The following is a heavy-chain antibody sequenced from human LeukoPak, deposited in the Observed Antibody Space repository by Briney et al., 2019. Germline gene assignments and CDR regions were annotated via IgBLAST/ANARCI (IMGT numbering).Heavy chain of an antibody. Sequence: GGSLRLSCVLSGLTFSDAWMSWVRQAPGKGLEWVGRIRNDRITDYAAPVQGRFSISRDNSKNTFYLQMNSLRTEDTGMYFCSRMATTSTVDYWGQGTLVTVSS. D-gene: IGHD5-12*01. CDR2: IRNDRIT. CDR1: GLTFSDAW. J-gene: IGHJ4*02. CDR3: SRMATTSTVDY. V-gene: IGHV3-15*01.